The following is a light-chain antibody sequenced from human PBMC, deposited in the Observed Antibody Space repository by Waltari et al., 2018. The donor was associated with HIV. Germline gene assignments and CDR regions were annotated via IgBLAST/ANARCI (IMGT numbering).Light chain of an antibody. CDR1: QDISNY. V-gene: IGKV1-33*01. CDR3: QQFDNLPLT. J-gene: IGKJ4*01. Sequence: DIQMTQSPSSLSASVGDRVTITCQASQDISNYLNWYQQKPGKAPKLLIHDASKLEIGVPLRFRGSGSGTDLTFTISSLQPEDVATYYCQQFDNLPLTFGGGTRVEIK. CDR2: DAS.